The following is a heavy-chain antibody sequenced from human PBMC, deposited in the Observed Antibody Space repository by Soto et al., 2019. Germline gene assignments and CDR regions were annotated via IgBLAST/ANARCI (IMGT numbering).Heavy chain of an antibody. J-gene: IGHJ5*02. V-gene: IGHV4-39*01. CDR1: GGSISDISYC. CDR3: ARHKSGSDWLDP. D-gene: IGHD2-15*01. Sequence: QLQLQESGPGLVKPSETLSLTCTVSGGSISDISYCWGWIRQPPGKGLQWIGCMFYSGATYYNPSRKNRVPLSVDTSNNEFSLKLVSVTAPDTAVYYCARHKSGSDWLDPWGQGTLVTVSS. CDR2: MFYSGAT.